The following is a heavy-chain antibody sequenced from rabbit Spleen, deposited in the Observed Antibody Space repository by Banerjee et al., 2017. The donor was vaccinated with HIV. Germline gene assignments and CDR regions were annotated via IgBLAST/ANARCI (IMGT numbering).Heavy chain of an antibody. V-gene: IGHV1S40*01. Sequence: QSLEESGGDLVQPEGSLTLTCTASGFSFSSSYYMCWVRQAPGKGLEWIGCIYAGSGGFTYYASWAKGRFTCSKTSSTTVTLQMTSLTAADTATYFCSRDSGSGPYIDGYFNLWGPGTLVTVS. CDR2: IYAGSGGFT. D-gene: IGHD1-1*01. J-gene: IGHJ4*01. CDR3: SRDSGSGPYIDGYFNL. CDR1: GFSFSSSYY.